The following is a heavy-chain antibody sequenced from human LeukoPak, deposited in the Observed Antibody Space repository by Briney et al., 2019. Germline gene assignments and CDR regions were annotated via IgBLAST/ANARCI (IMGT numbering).Heavy chain of an antibody. Sequence: GESLKISCKGSGYIFTSYWIAWVRQMPGKGLEWMEIIYPGDSDTRYSPSFQGQVTFSADKSISTAYLQWSSLQASDTAMYYCARQADYNLLTGYYKGHLDYWGQGTLVTVSS. CDR1: GYIFTSYW. D-gene: IGHD3-9*01. V-gene: IGHV5-51*01. CDR3: ARQADYNLLTGYYKGHLDY. CDR2: IYPGDSDT. J-gene: IGHJ4*02.